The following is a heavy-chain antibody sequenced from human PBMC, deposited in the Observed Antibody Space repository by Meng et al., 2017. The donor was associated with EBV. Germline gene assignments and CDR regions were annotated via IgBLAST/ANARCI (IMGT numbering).Heavy chain of an antibody. D-gene: IGHD3-10*01. Sequence: QVQLEEAGAEVKKAGSSVKVPCRTSGGTFRSDAVSWVRQAPGQGLEWMGGLIPMSGAPHYAQKFQDRVTIIADESTSTHSMELNNLRFEDTAMYYCASESGRGFTPDYWGQGTLVTVSS. CDR3: ASESGRGFTPDY. J-gene: IGHJ4*02. V-gene: IGHV1-69*01. CDR1: GGTFRSDA. CDR2: LIPMSGAP.